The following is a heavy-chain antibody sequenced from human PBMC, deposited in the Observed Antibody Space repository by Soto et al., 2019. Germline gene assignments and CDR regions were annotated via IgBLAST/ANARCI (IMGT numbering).Heavy chain of an antibody. Sequence: EEQLVESGGGLVQAGGSLSLSCAASGFILGRNSMMWVRQAPGKGLEWVAYITSSSTTMNYADSVKGRFTISRDNANNALYLQMNSLRDEDTAVYYCARPHLDRPTFYGMDVWGQGTTVTVSS. CDR3: ARPHLDRPTFYGMDV. CDR2: ITSSSTTM. V-gene: IGHV3-48*02. CDR1: GFILGRNS. D-gene: IGHD2-2*03. J-gene: IGHJ6*02.